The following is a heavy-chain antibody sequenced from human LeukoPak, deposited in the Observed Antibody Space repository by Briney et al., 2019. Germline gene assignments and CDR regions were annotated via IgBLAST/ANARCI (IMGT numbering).Heavy chain of an antibody. J-gene: IGHJ5*02. V-gene: IGHV1-2*02. CDR1: GYTFTGYY. D-gene: IGHD3-3*01. CDR2: INPNSGGT. CDR3: ATLAIFGYDWFDP. Sequence: ASVKVSCKASGYTFTGYYMHWVRQAPGQGLEWMGWINPNSGGTNYAQKFQGRVTMTRDTSISTAYMELSRLRSDDTAVYYCATLAIFGYDWFDPWGQGTLVTVSS.